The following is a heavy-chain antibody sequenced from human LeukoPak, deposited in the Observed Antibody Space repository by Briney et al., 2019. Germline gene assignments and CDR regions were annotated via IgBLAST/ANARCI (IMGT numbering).Heavy chain of an antibody. J-gene: IGHJ4*02. D-gene: IGHD2-15*01. CDR2: IYYSGST. Sequence: SETLSLTCTVSGGSVSSGSYYWSWIRQPPGKGLEWIGYIYYSGSTSYNPSLKSRATISIDRSENQFSLKLSSLTAADTAVYYCARHGSSYSFDYWGQGTLVTVSS. V-gene: IGHV4-61*01. CDR1: GGSVSSGSYY. CDR3: ARHGSSYSFDY.